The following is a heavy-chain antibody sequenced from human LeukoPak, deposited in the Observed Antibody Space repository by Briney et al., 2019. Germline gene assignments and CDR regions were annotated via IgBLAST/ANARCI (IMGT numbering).Heavy chain of an antibody. V-gene: IGHV1-46*01. Sequence: GASVKVSCKASGYTFTSYYMHWVRQAPGQGLEWMGIINPNGGSTTYAQKFQGRVTMTRETSTSTVYMELSSLGSEDTAVYYCAILRYNWNNLDPWGQGTLVTVSS. J-gene: IGHJ5*02. CDR3: AILRYNWNNLDP. CDR2: INPNGGST. CDR1: GYTFTSYY. D-gene: IGHD1-1*01.